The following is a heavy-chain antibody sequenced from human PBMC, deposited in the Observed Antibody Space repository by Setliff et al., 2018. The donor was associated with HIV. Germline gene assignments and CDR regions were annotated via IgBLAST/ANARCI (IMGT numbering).Heavy chain of an antibody. CDR2: IYSTGST. Sequence: PSETLSLTCTVSGASITSHYWSWIRQSPGRELEWIGYIYSTGSTNYNPSLTSRVSISMDASKNKFSLKVTSVTSADTAVYYCAKGAGFYGDYTFDYWGQGNLVTVSS. D-gene: IGHD4-17*01. CDR1: GASITSHY. J-gene: IGHJ4*02. CDR3: AKGAGFYGDYTFDY. V-gene: IGHV4-59*11.